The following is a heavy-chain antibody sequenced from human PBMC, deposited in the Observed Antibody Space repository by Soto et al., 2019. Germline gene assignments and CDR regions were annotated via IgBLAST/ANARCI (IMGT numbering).Heavy chain of an antibody. J-gene: IGHJ6*02. D-gene: IGHD3-3*01. V-gene: IGHV1-8*01. Sequence: ASVKFSCKASGYTFTSYDINWVRQATGQGLEWMGWMNPNSGNTGYAQKFQGRVTMTRNTSISTAYMELSSLRSEDTAVYYCARGNRVDFWSGSNYGMDVWGQGTTVTVSS. CDR3: ARGNRVDFWSGSNYGMDV. CDR1: GYTFTSYD. CDR2: MNPNSGNT.